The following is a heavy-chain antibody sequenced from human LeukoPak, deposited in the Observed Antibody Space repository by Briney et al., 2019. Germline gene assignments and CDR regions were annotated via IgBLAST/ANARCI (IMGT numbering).Heavy chain of an antibody. CDR3: VAGGVRYYFDY. V-gene: IGHV3-23*01. CDR1: GFTFSSYA. J-gene: IGHJ4*02. D-gene: IGHD3-16*01. Sequence: GGSLRLSCAGSGFTFSSYAMTWVRQAPGTGLEWVSSISRSDGTTYYADSVKGRFTISRDNSNNTLYLQMNSLRAEDTAVYYCVAGGVRYYFDYWGQGTLVTVSS. CDR2: ISRSDGTT.